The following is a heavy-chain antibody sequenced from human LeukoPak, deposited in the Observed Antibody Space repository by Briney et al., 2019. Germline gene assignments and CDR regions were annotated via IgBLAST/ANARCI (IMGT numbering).Heavy chain of an antibody. D-gene: IGHD3-3*01. J-gene: IGHJ4*02. Sequence: GGSPRLSCAASGFTFSSYGMHWVRQAPGKGLEWVAYIRYDGVNDYYADSVKGRFTVSRDLSKHTLYLQMNSLRAEDTAVYYCAKDRGVFGVAYSLDYWGQGTLVTVSS. CDR1: GFTFSSYG. CDR3: AKDRGVFGVAYSLDY. V-gene: IGHV3-30*02. CDR2: IRYDGVND.